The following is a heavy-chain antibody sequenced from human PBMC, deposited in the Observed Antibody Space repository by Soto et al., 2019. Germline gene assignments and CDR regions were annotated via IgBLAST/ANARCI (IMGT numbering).Heavy chain of an antibody. Sequence: KPSETLSLTCTVSGGSISSYYWSWIRQPPGKGLEWIGYIYYSGSTNYNPSLKSRVTISVDTSKNQFSLKLSSVTAADTAVYYCARAFGGGYSYDYYYMDVWGKGTTVTVSS. CDR2: IYYSGST. V-gene: IGHV4-59*01. CDR1: GGSISSYY. D-gene: IGHD5-18*01. CDR3: ARAFGGGYSYDYYYMDV. J-gene: IGHJ6*03.